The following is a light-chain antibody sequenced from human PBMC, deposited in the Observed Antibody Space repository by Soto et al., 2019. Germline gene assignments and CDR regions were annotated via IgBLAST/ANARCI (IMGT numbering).Light chain of an antibody. J-gene: IGLJ1*01. CDR3: CSYAGSYTYV. CDR2: DVS. Sequence: QSALTQPRSVSGSPGQSVTISCTGTSSNVGGYNFVSWYQQHPGKAPKLMIYDVSQRPSGVPDRFSGSKSGNTASLTISGLQADDEADYYCCSYAGSYTYVFGTVTKLTVL. V-gene: IGLV2-11*01. CDR1: SSNVGGYNF.